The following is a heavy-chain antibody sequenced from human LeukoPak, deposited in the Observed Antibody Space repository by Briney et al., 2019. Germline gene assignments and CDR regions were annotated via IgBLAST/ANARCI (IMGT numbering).Heavy chain of an antibody. Sequence: PGGSLRLSCAASGFTFSSYWMSWVRQAPGKGLEWVANIMEDGSEKYYVDSVKGRFTISRDNAKDSLYLQMNSLRAEDTAVYYCASSPRGALLYYRSGRYYRQPDYFDYWGQGTLVTVSS. CDR1: GFTFSSYW. V-gene: IGHV3-7*01. CDR3: ASSPRGALLYYRSGRYYRQPDYFDY. J-gene: IGHJ4*02. D-gene: IGHD3-10*01. CDR2: IMEDGSEK.